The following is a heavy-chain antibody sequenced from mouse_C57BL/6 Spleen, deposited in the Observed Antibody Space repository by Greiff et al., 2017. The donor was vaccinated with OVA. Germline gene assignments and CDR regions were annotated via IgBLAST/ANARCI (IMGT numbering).Heavy chain of an antibody. CDR3: ARPPTETDYAMDY. Sequence: VQLQQPGTELVKPGASVKLSCKASGYTFTSYWMHWVKQRPGQGLEWIGNINPSNGGTNYNEKFKSKATLTVDKSSSTAYMQLSSLTSEDSAVYYCARPPTETDYAMDYWGQGTSVTVSS. D-gene: IGHD2-10*01. CDR2: INPSNGGT. V-gene: IGHV1-53*01. CDR1: GYTFTSYW. J-gene: IGHJ4*01.